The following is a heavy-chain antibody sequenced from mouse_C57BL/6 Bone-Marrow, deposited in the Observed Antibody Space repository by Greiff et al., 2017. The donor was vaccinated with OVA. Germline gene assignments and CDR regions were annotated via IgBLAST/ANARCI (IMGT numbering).Heavy chain of an antibody. Sequence: QVQLQQPGAELVKPGASVKLSCKASGYTFTSYWMHWVKQRPGQGLEWIGMIHTNSGSTNYNEKFKSKATITVDKSSSTAYMQLSSLTSEDSAVYYCARGSAMVSYYFDYWGQGTTLSFSS. CDR3: ARGSAMVSYYFDY. D-gene: IGHD2-2*01. CDR1: GYTFTSYW. CDR2: IHTNSGST. V-gene: IGHV1-64*01. J-gene: IGHJ2*01.